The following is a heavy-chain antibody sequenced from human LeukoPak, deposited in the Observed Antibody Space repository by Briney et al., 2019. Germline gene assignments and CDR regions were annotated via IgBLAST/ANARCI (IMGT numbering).Heavy chain of an antibody. CDR1: GGSISSYY. CDR2: IYYSGST. V-gene: IGHV4-39*02. J-gene: IGHJ6*03. CDR3: AREVLGLEIPYYYYYMDV. D-gene: IGHD5-24*01. Sequence: SETLSLTCTVSGGSISSYYWGWIRQPPGKGLEWIGSIYYSGSTYYNPSLKSRVTISVDTSKNQFSLKLSSVTAADTAVYYCAREVLGLEIPYYYYYMDVWGKGTTVTISS.